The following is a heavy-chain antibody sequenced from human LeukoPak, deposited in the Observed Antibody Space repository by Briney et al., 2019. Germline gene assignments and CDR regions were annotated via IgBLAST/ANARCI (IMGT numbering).Heavy chain of an antibody. D-gene: IGHD3-22*01. CDR2: TSWNSGAI. J-gene: IGHJ6*02. CDR3: AKGSMLIVPYGMDV. Sequence: GGSLRLSCAPSGFTFDNYAMHWVRQGPGKGLEWVSGTSWNSGAIRYADSVQGRSTISRDNAKNSLFLEMNSLRVDDPALYYCAKGSMLIVPYGMDVWGQGTTVTVSS. CDR1: GFTFDNYA. V-gene: IGHV3-9*01.